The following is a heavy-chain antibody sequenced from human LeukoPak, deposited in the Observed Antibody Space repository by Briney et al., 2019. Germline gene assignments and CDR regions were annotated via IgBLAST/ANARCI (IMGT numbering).Heavy chain of an antibody. D-gene: IGHD1-26*01. CDR1: GFTFRSYW. CDR2: INSDGSTI. CDR3: ARAAYYRFDY. V-gene: IGHV3-74*01. J-gene: IGHJ4*02. Sequence: GGSLRLSCAASGFTFRSYWVHWVRQAPGKGLEWVSRINSDGSTINYADSVKGRFTISRDNAENTLYLQMNSLRAEDTAIYFCARAAYYRFDYWGQGTLVTVSS.